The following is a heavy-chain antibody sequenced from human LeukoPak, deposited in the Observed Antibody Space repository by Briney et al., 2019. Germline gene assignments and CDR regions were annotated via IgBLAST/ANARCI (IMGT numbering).Heavy chain of an antibody. CDR2: ISYDGGNK. Sequence: PGGSLRLSCAASGFTFSSYGIHWVRQAPGKGLEWVAVISYDGGNKYYADSVKGRFTISRDNSKNTLYLQMNSLRAEDTAVYYCARVVGYYDSSGPHDAFDIWGQGTMVTVSS. CDR3: ARVVGYYDSSGPHDAFDI. V-gene: IGHV3-30*03. D-gene: IGHD3-22*01. CDR1: GFTFSSYG. J-gene: IGHJ3*02.